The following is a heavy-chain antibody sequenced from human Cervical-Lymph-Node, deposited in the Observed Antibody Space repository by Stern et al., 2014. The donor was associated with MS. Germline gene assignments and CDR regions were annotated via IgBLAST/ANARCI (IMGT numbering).Heavy chain of an antibody. D-gene: IGHD2-8*02. CDR1: GYTFSNSR. CDR2: IYPGDSDT. V-gene: IGHV5-51*01. Sequence: VQLVQSGAEVKKPGESLKISCKGSGYTFSNSRIGWVRQMPGRGLEWMGIIYPGDSDTRYSPSFQGQITISADKSISTAYLQWNSLKASDTAIFYCARGSAGAGAFFDYWGQGTLVTVSS. CDR3: ARGSAGAGAFFDY. J-gene: IGHJ4*02.